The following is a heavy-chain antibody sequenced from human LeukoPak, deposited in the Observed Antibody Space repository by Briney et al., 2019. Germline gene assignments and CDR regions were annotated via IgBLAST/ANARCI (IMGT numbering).Heavy chain of an antibody. Sequence: SQTLSLTCAISGDSVSSNSATWTWIRQSPSRGLEWLGRTYYRSKWYNDYAVSVKSRITINPDTSKNQFSLTLNSVTPEDTAVYYCARGSSSTSWYFDYWGQGTLVTVSS. V-gene: IGHV6-1*01. CDR3: ARGSSSTSWYFDY. CDR1: GDSVSSNSAT. D-gene: IGHD2-2*01. CDR2: TYYRSKWYN. J-gene: IGHJ4*02.